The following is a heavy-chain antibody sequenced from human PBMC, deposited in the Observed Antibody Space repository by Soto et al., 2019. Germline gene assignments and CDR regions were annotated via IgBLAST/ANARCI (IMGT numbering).Heavy chain of an antibody. CDR1: GYSFTSYW. CDR2: IDPSDSYT. Sequence: PGEALKISCKGSGYSFTSYWINWVRQMPGKGLEWMGRIDPSDSYTNYSPSFQGQVTISADKSISTAYLQWSSLKASDTAMYYCARLPRIAAAVYYGMDVWGQGTTVTVSS. J-gene: IGHJ6*02. D-gene: IGHD6-13*01. V-gene: IGHV5-10-1*04. CDR3: ARLPRIAAAVYYGMDV.